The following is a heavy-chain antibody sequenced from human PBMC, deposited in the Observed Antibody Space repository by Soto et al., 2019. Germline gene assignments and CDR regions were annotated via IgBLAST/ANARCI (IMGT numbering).Heavy chain of an antibody. J-gene: IGHJ6*02. V-gene: IGHV1-18*01. CDR2: ISVYNGNT. D-gene: IGHD6-19*01. CDR3: AREGAGLYYYYYGMDV. CDR1: GYTFTKYA. Sequence: QVQLVQSGAEVKKPGASVKVSCKASGYTFTKYAISWMRQAPGQGLEWMGWISVYNGNTKYAENFQGRVTVTTDTXTXXAYMELRRLRSDDTAVYYCAREGAGLYYYYYGMDVWGQGTTVTVPS.